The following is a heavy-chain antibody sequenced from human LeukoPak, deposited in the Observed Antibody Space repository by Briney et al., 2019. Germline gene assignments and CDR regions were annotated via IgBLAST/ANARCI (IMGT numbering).Heavy chain of an antibody. Sequence: GGSLGLSCAASGFTVSSNYMSWVRQAPGKGLEWVSLIYSGGSTYYADSVKGRFTISRDNSKNTLYLQMNTLRAEDTAVYYCARMGGAAGVYYYYMDVWGKGTTVTVSS. J-gene: IGHJ6*03. D-gene: IGHD6-13*01. CDR1: GFTVSSNY. CDR2: IYSGGST. V-gene: IGHV3-53*01. CDR3: ARMGGAAGVYYYYMDV.